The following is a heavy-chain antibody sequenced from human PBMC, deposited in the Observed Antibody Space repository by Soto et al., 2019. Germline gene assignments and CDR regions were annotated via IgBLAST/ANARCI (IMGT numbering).Heavy chain of an antibody. CDR3: ARTAAAGKYYYGTNV. Sequence: GESLKISCKGSGYSFTSYWIGWVRQMPGKGLEWMGIIYPGDSDTRYSPSFQGQVTISADKSISTAYLQWSSLKASDTAMYYCARTAAAGKYYYGTNVWGQGTTVTVSS. CDR1: GYSFTSYW. D-gene: IGHD6-13*01. J-gene: IGHJ6*02. CDR2: IYPGDSDT. V-gene: IGHV5-51*01.